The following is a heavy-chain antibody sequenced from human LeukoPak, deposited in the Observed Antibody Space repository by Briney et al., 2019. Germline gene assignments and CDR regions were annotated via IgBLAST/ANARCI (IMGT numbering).Heavy chain of an antibody. CDR2: IREDGSEK. CDR1: GFTFSSYW. J-gene: IGHJ4*02. V-gene: IGHV3-7*03. CDR3: AKAPDRYYDSSGPGGLDY. Sequence: GGSLRLSCVASGFTFSSYWMSWVRQTTGKGLECVAKIREDGSEKSYVDSVKGRFTISRDNAKNSLYLQMNSLRTEDTALYYCAKAPDRYYDSSGPGGLDYWGQGTLVTVSS. D-gene: IGHD3-22*01.